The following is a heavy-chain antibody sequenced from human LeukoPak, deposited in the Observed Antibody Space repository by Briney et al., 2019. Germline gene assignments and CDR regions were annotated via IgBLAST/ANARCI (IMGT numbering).Heavy chain of an antibody. D-gene: IGHD6-6*01. CDR2: INSDGSEG. Sequence: GGSLRLSCAVSGFTFSGFWMSWSRQAPGKGLEWVASINSDGSEGYYADVVKGRFTISRDNAKNSLHLQINSLRAEDTAVYYCARSSYSSSSSVWGQGTMVTVSS. CDR3: ARSSYSSSSSV. V-gene: IGHV3-7*03. CDR1: GFTFSGFW. J-gene: IGHJ3*01.